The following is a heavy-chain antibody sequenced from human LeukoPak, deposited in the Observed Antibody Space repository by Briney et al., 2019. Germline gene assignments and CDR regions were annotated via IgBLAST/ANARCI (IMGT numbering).Heavy chain of an antibody. CDR3: AREAVGYGSGSYFNYYYGMDV. J-gene: IGHJ6*02. CDR1: GYTLTSYA. CDR2: INTNTGNP. D-gene: IGHD3-10*01. V-gene: IGHV7-4-1*02. Sequence: ASVKVSCKASGYTLTSYAMNWVRQAPGQGLEWMGWINTNTGNPTYAQGFTGRFVFSLDTSVSTAYLQISSLKAEDTAVYYCAREAVGYGSGSYFNYYYGMDVWGQGTTVTVSS.